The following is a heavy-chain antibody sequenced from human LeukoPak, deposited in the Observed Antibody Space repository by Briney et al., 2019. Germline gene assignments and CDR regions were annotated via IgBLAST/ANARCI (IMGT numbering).Heavy chain of an antibody. CDR3: AKRDSSGYYYIYGMDV. CDR1: GFTFSSYG. J-gene: IGHJ6*02. D-gene: IGHD3-22*01. Sequence: GGSLRLSCAASGFTFSSYGMHWVRQAPGKGLEWVAVIWYDGSNKYYADSVKGRFTISRDNSKNTLYLQMNSLRAEDTAVYYCAKRDSSGYYYIYGMDVWGQGTTVTVSS. V-gene: IGHV3-30*02. CDR2: IWYDGSNK.